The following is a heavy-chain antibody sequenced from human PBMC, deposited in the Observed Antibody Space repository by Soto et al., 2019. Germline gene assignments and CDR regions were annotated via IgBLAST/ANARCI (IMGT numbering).Heavy chain of an antibody. V-gene: IGHV1-18*01. J-gene: IGHJ6*01. Sequence: QVQLGQSGAAVKKPGASVKVSCKASGYTFTSSGISWVRQAPGQGLEWIGRSSAYNGNTNYAQKLQGRVTMTTDKSTSTADRELMSLRSEDTAEYYCATDFFKSIAAAQPVFFYYGMEVWLQGTKVTV. D-gene: IGHD6-13*01. CDR2: SSAYNGNT. CDR3: ATDFFKSIAAAQPVFFYYGMEV. CDR1: GYTFTSSG.